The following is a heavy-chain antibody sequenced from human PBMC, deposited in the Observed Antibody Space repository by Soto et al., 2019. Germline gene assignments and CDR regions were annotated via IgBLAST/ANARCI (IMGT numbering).Heavy chain of an antibody. CDR1: GYTFTSYA. CDR2: INAGNGNT. J-gene: IGHJ4*02. CDR3: ARGVGVCGSGGSCYDYGDDFDY. Sequence: ASVKVSCKASGYTFTSYAMHWVRQAPGQRLEWMGWINAGNGNTKYSQKFQGRVTITRDTSASTAYMELSSLRSEDTAVYYCARGVGVCGSGGSCYDYGDDFDYWGQGTLVTVSS. V-gene: IGHV1-3*01. D-gene: IGHD2-15*01.